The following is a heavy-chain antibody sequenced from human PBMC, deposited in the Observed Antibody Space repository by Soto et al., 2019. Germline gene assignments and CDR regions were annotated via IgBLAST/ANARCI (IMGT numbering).Heavy chain of an antibody. CDR2: IYPGDSDT. CDR1: GYIFTSYW. V-gene: IGHV5-51*01. Sequence: GESLKISCKGSGYIFTSYWIGWVRQMPGKGLEWMGIIYPGDSDTRYSPSFQGQVTISADKSISTAYLQWSSLKASDTAMYYCARREAARPYYYGMDVWGQGTTVTVSS. J-gene: IGHJ6*02. D-gene: IGHD6-6*01. CDR3: ARREAARPYYYGMDV.